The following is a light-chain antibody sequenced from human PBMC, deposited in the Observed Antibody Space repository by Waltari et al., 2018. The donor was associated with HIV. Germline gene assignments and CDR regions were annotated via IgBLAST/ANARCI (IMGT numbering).Light chain of an antibody. Sequence: QSALTQPPSASGSLGQSVTISCTGSSSDIGAYDSVSWFQQHPRSAPKLLLYEVSRRPSTVSARFSGSRYGSTAFLTVAGLQPDDEATYFCSSYGDSLRVLFGGGTNVTVL. CDR2: EVS. J-gene: IGLJ3*02. CDR1: SSDIGAYDS. V-gene: IGLV2-8*01. CDR3: SSYGDSLRVL.